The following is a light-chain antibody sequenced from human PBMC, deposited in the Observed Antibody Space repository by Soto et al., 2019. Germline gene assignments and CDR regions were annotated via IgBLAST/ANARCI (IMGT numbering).Light chain of an antibody. J-gene: IGLJ3*02. Sequence: QSALTQPASVSGSPGQSITISCTGSSSDIGGKNDVSWYQQHPNKAPKLIIYDVTSRPSGVPDRFSGSKSGYTASLTVSGLQTEDEAFYYCSSSAGIYHYLVFGGGTQLTVL. V-gene: IGLV2-8*01. CDR3: SSSAGIYHYLV. CDR2: DVT. CDR1: SSDIGGKND.